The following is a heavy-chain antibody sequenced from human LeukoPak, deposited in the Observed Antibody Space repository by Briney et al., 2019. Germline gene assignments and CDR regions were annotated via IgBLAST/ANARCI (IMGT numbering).Heavy chain of an antibody. Sequence: SQTLSLTCAISGDSVSNRSTGWNLIRQYPLRGLEWPGRTFYGSNRYNDYAMSVRGRITIDPDTSENQFSLQLNSVTPEDTAVYYCARETGRQRFWGYWYLDLWGRGTLVTVSS. D-gene: IGHD3-16*01. V-gene: IGHV6-1*01. CDR2: TFYGSNRYN. J-gene: IGHJ2*01. CDR3: ARETGRQRFWGYWYLDL. CDR1: GDSVSNRSTG.